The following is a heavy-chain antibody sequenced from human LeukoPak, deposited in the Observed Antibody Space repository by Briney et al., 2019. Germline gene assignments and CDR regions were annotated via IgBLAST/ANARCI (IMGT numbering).Heavy chain of an antibody. CDR3: AKDRYYYDSSGPTDYYYYYYGMDV. CDR1: GFTFSSYG. J-gene: IGHJ6*02. D-gene: IGHD3-22*01. V-gene: IGHV3-30*18. Sequence: PGGSLRLSCAASGFTFSSYGMHWVRQAPGKGLEWVAVISYDGSNKYYADSVKGRFTISRDNSKNTLYLQMNSLRAEDMAVYYCAKDRYYYDSSGPTDYYYYYYGMDVWGQGTTVTVSS. CDR2: ISYDGSNK.